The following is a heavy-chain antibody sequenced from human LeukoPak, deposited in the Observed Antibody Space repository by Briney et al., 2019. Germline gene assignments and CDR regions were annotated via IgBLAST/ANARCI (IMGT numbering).Heavy chain of an antibody. J-gene: IGHJ2*01. Sequence: GGSLRLSCAASGFTFSSYSMNWVRQAPGKGLEWVAIISNDGSNKHYADSVKGRFTVSRDNSENTLYLQMNSLRAEDTAMYYCAKRIAGSATGVWWYLDLWGRGTLVTVSS. CDR3: AKRIAGSATGVWWYLDL. CDR2: ISNDGSNK. V-gene: IGHV3-30*18. CDR1: GFTFSSYS. D-gene: IGHD6-13*01.